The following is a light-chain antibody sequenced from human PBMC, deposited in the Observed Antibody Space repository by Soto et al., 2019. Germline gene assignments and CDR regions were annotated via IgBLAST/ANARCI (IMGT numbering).Light chain of an antibody. CDR1: SSNIGNNY. V-gene: IGLV1-51*01. CDR2: DNN. Sequence: QSVLTQPPSVSAAPGQTVTIFCSGSSSNIGNNYVSWYQQLPGTAPKLLIYDNNKRPSGIPDRFSGTKSGTSATLGITGLQTGDEADYYCGNWKSSLGAGVFGGGTKVNVL. J-gene: IGLJ2*01. CDR3: GNWKSSLGAGV.